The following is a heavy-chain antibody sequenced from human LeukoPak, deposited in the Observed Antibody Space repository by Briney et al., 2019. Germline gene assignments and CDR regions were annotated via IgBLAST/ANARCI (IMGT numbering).Heavy chain of an antibody. Sequence: SVKVSCKASGGTFSSYAISWVRQAPGQGLEWMGGIIPTFGTANYAQKFQGRVTITTDESTSTAYMELSSLRSEDTAVYYCATRLSSYYDFWSGYSPIDYWGQGTLVTVSS. D-gene: IGHD3-3*01. CDR2: IIPTFGTA. V-gene: IGHV1-69*05. J-gene: IGHJ4*02. CDR3: ATRLSSYYDFWSGYSPIDY. CDR1: GGTFSSYA.